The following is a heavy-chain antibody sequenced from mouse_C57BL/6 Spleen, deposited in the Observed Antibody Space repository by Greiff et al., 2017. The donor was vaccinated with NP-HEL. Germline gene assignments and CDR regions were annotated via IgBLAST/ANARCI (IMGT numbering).Heavy chain of an antibody. Sequence: EVQLQQSGGGLVKPGGSLKLSCAASGFTFSSYAMSWVRQTPEKRLEWVATISDGGSYTYYPDNVKGRFTISRDNAKNNLYLQMSHLKSEDTAMYHCARDTDGSSTGYFDVWGTGTTVTVSS. CDR3: ARDTDGSSTGYFDV. D-gene: IGHD1-1*01. CDR2: ISDGGSYT. V-gene: IGHV5-4*01. CDR1: GFTFSSYA. J-gene: IGHJ1*03.